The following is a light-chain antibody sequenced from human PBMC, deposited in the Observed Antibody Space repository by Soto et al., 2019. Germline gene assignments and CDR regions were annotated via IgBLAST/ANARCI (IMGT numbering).Light chain of an antibody. V-gene: IGKV3-15*01. CDR3: QQYNIWWA. CDR1: QSVSSN. J-gene: IGKJ1*01. Sequence: EIVMTQSPTTLSVSPGERATLSGRASQSVSSNLAWYQQKPGQAPRLLIYAASTRATGIPARFSGSGSGTEFTLTISSLQSEDFAVYYCQQYNIWWAFGQGTKVDI. CDR2: AAS.